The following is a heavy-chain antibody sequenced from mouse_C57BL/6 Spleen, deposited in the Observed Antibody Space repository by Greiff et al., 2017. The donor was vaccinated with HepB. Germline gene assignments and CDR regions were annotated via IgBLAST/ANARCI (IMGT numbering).Heavy chain of an antibody. V-gene: IGHV14-4*01. D-gene: IGHD1-1*01. CDR3: TFITTVVAPFAY. Sequence: VHVKQSGAELVRPGASVKLSCTASGFNIKDDYMHWVKQRPEQGLEWIGWIDPENGDTEYASKFQGKATITADTSSNTAYLQLSSLTSEDTAVYYCTFITTVVAPFAYWGQGTLVTVSA. CDR2: IDPENGDT. CDR1: GFNIKDDY. J-gene: IGHJ3*01.